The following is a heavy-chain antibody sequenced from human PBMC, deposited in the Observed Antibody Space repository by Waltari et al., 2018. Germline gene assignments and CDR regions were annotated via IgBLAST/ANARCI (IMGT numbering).Heavy chain of an antibody. Sequence: QVQLVQSGAEVKKPGSSVKVSCKASGGTFSSYAINWVRQAPGQGLEWRGGTSPFFGTANYAQRFQGRVTITTEESTSTAYRELSSLKPEDTAVYYCTRVTGGSWEGGFDPWGQGTLVTVSS. CDR3: TRVTGGSWEGGFDP. V-gene: IGHV1-69*05. CDR1: GGTFSSYA. CDR2: TSPFFGTA. D-gene: IGHD6-13*01. J-gene: IGHJ5*02.